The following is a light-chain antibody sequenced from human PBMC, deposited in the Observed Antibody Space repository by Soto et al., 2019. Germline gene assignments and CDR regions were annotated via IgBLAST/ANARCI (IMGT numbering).Light chain of an antibody. Sequence: EGAMTQSKDTKSFAPGKRVDLACRRSQSITSNYLAWYQQKPGQAPGLLIYDTSTRASGVPDRFSGRGSGTEVTRPICRLDCETFPAYYCEQHGAAPRTFRQGTKVDIK. J-gene: IGKJ1*01. CDR2: DTS. CDR3: EQHGAAPRT. CDR1: QSITSNY. V-gene: IGKV3-20*01.